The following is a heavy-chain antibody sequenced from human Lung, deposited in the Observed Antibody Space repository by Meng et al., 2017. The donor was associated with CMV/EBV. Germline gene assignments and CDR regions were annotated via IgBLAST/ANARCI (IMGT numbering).Heavy chain of an antibody. J-gene: IGHJ4*01. CDR1: GFDFSTYS. CDR2: ISSSSSYI. Sequence: GESLKISCLGSGFDFSTYSMNWFRQAPGKGPEWVSSISSSSSYIYYADSVKGRFTVSRNNANDSLYLQMNSLRAEDTGVYYCARDRQNSNYGSTDYWGHGTLVTVSS. D-gene: IGHD4-11*01. V-gene: IGHV3-21*06. CDR3: ARDRQNSNYGSTDY.